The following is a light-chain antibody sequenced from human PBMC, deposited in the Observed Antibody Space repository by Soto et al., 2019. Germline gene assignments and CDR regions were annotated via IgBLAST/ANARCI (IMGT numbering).Light chain of an antibody. CDR3: AAWDDSLKGLV. J-gene: IGLJ2*01. Sequence: QSVLTQPPSTSGTPGQRVTISCSGSSSNIGTNTVNWYQQFPGTAPKLLIYSNDQRPSGVPDRFSRSKSGTSASLAISGLQSEDEADYYCAAWDDSLKGLVLGGGTKLTVL. CDR2: SND. V-gene: IGLV1-44*01. CDR1: SSNIGTNT.